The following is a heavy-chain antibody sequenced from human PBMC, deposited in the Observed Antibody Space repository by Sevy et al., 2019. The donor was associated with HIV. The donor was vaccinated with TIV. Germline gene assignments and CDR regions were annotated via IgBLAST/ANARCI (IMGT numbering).Heavy chain of an antibody. Sequence: ASVKVSCKASGYTFTSYRIYWVRQAPGQGLESMGWISAHNGDTNYAQKFQGRVTMITDTSTTTAYMDLRSLRSDDTALYYCARACCSGGRCDSLAYWGQGTLVTVSS. CDR1: GYTFTSYR. V-gene: IGHV1-18*01. CDR3: ARACCSGGRCDSLAY. D-gene: IGHD2-15*01. J-gene: IGHJ4*02. CDR2: ISAHNGDT.